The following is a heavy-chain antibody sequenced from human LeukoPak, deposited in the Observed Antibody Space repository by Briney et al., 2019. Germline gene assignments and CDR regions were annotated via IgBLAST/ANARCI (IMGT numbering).Heavy chain of an antibody. CDR1: GLTLSNYW. J-gene: IGHJ4*02. V-gene: IGHV3-7*04. Sequence: GSLRLSCAASGLTLSNYWMNWVRQAPGKGLEWVATIKQDGSEKFYVDSAKGRFTISRDNAKKSLYLQMNSLRGEDTAIYYCARGGGYASDYWGQGTLVTVSS. CDR3: ARGGGYASDY. D-gene: IGHD2-2*01. CDR2: IKQDGSEK.